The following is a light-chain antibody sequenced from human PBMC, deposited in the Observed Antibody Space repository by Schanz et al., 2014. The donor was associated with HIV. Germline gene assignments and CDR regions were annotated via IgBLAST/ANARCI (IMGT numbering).Light chain of an antibody. CDR3: AAWDDRLFWV. V-gene: IGLV2-8*01. CDR2: EVN. CDR1: SSDVGGYNY. J-gene: IGLJ3*02. Sequence: QSALTQPPSASGSPGQSVTISCTGTSSDVGGYNYVSWYQQHPGKAPKLMIYEVNKRPSGVTDRFSGSKSGNTASLTVSGLQDEDEADYYCAAWDDRLFWVFGGGTKLTVL.